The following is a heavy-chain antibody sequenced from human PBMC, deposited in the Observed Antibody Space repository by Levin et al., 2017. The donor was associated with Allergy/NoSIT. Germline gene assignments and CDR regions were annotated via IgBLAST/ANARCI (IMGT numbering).Heavy chain of an antibody. V-gene: IGHV3-33*01. J-gene: IGHJ3*02. D-gene: IGHD2/OR15-2a*01. CDR2: IWDDGYKK. CDR1: GFTFSSYG. Sequence: SCAASGFTFSSYGMHWVRQAPGKGLEWVAVIWDDGYKKYYADSVKGRFTISRDNSKNTLYLQMNSLRDEDTAVYFCAGMKRNILQAFGIWGQGTMVTVSS. CDR3: AGMKRNILQAFGI.